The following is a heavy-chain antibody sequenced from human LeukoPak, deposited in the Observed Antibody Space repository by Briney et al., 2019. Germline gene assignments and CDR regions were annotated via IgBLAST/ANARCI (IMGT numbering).Heavy chain of an antibody. J-gene: IGHJ5*02. CDR1: GFSFSSDW. V-gene: IGHV3-74*01. Sequence: GGSLRLSCAASGFSFSSDWMHWVRQAPGKGLVWVSRSNGDGSNIRYADSVKGRFTISRDNAKNTLYLQMNSLRAGDTAVYFCARETSGSYSGDWLDPWGQGTLFTVSS. CDR2: SNGDGSNI. CDR3: ARETSGSYSGDWLDP. D-gene: IGHD1-26*01.